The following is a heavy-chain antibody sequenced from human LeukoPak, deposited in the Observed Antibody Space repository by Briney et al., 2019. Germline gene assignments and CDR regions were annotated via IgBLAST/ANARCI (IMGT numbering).Heavy chain of an antibody. CDR2: LYPSGST. V-gene: IGHV4-59*12. D-gene: IGHD3-10*01. CDR3: AREGEYYGSGSYCDY. J-gene: IGHJ4*02. Sequence: SETLSLTCSVSGGSINSGYWSWIRQPPGKGLEWIGLLYPSGSTNYNPSLKSRVTISVDTSKNQFSLRLTSVTAADTAVYYCAREGEYYGSGSYCDYWGQGTLVTVSS. CDR1: GGSINSGY.